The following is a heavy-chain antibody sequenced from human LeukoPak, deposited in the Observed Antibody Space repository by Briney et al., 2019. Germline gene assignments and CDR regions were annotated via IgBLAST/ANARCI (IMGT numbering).Heavy chain of an antibody. J-gene: IGHJ4*02. CDR3: AIIAMVRGVITDIFDY. CDR1: GFIFSSYW. Sequence: GGSLRLSCAASGFIFSSYWMSWVRQAPGKGLEWVANIRQDGSEKYYVDSVKGRFTISRDNAKNSLYLQMNSLRAEDTAVYYCAIIAMVRGVITDIFDYWGQGTLVTVSS. V-gene: IGHV3-7*01. CDR2: IRQDGSEK. D-gene: IGHD3-10*01.